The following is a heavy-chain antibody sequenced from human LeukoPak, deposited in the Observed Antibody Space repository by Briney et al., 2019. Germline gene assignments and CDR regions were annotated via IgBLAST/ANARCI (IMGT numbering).Heavy chain of an antibody. D-gene: IGHD6-19*01. Sequence: PSETLSLTCTVSGGSISSYYWSWIRQPAGKGLEWIGRIYSSGSTNYNPSLKSRVTMSVDTSKNQFSLRLSSVTAADTAVYYCARQKAVAGKAGFDYWGQGTPVTVSS. CDR2: IYSSGST. J-gene: IGHJ4*02. CDR1: GGSISSYY. V-gene: IGHV4-4*07. CDR3: ARQKAVAGKAGFDY.